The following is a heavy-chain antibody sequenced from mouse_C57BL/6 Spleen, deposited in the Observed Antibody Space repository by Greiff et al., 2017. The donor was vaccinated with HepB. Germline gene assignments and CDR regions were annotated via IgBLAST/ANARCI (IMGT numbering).Heavy chain of an antibody. Sequence: DVHLVESGGGLVKPGGSLKLSCAASGFTFSSYAMSWVRQTPEKRLEWVATISDGGSYTYYPDNVKGRFTISRDNAKNNLYLQMSHLKSEETAMYYCARDRGDGEGFAYWGQGTLVAVSA. D-gene: IGHD3-1*01. V-gene: IGHV5-4*01. CDR2: ISDGGSYT. CDR1: GFTFSSYA. J-gene: IGHJ3*01. CDR3: ARDRGDGEGFAY.